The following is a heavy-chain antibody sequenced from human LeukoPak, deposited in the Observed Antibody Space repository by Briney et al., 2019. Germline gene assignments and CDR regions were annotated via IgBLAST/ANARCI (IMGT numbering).Heavy chain of an antibody. CDR2: ISDSGSFT. Sequence: PGGSLRLSCAPSGFTFNNYAMSWVRHAPEKGLEWVSVISDSGSFTYYGDSVKGRFTISRDNSKNTLFLQMNSLRAEDTAVYYCGKHLYASGTYGNFDYWGQGTLVTVSS. CDR3: GKHLYASGTYGNFDY. CDR1: GFTFNNYA. J-gene: IGHJ4*02. D-gene: IGHD3-10*01. V-gene: IGHV3-23*01.